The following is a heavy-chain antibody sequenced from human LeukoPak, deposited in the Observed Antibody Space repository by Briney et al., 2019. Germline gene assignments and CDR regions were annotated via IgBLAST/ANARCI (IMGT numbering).Heavy chain of an antibody. D-gene: IGHD5-18*01. CDR3: ARAVDTAMVEGY. Sequence: GGSLRLSCAASGLTFSSYSMNWVRQASGQGLEWVSSISSSSSYIYYADSVKGRFTISRDNAKNSLYLQMNSLRAEDTAVYYCARAVDTAMVEGYWGQGTLVTVSS. V-gene: IGHV3-21*01. CDR2: ISSSSSYI. J-gene: IGHJ4*02. CDR1: GLTFSSYS.